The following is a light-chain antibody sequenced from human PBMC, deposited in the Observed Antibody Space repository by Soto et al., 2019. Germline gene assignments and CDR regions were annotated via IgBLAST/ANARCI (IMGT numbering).Light chain of an antibody. CDR3: MQALETPYT. CDR1: QRLLHSNGNTF. CDR2: LGS. V-gene: IGKV2-28*01. Sequence: EIVMTQSPPSLTVTPGEPASISCRSSQRLLHSNGNTFLDWYLQKPGQSPQLLIYLGSNRASGVPDRVSGSAAGTDFTLKISRVEAEDVGVYYCMQALETPYTLGQGTTVDIK. J-gene: IGKJ2*01.